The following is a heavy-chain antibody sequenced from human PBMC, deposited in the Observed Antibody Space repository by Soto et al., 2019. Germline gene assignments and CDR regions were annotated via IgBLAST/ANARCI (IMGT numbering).Heavy chain of an antibody. V-gene: IGHV1-69*13. Sequence: GASVKVSCKASGGTFSSYAISWVRQAPGQGLEWMGGIIPIFGTANYAQKFQGRVTITADESTSTAYMELSSLRSEDTAVYYCASVRGSRYYYYGMDDWGQGTTVTVSS. J-gene: IGHJ6*02. D-gene: IGHD3-10*01. CDR1: GGTFSSYA. CDR2: IIPIFGTA. CDR3: ASVRGSRYYYYGMDD.